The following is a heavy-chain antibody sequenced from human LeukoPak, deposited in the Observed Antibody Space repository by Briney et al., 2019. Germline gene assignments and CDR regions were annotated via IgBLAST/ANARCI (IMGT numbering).Heavy chain of an antibody. CDR1: GYTLTSYG. D-gene: IGHD1-1*01. V-gene: IGHV1-18*01. J-gene: IGHJ4*02. CDR2: ISAYKGNT. CDR3: ARDYGMANESQRLGSFDY. Sequence: ASVKVSCKASGYTLTSYGIRWVRQAPRQGLEGMGWISAYKGNTNYAQKLQGRVTMTTDTSTSTAYMELRSLRSDDTAVYYCARDYGMANESQRLGSFDYWGQGTLVTVSS.